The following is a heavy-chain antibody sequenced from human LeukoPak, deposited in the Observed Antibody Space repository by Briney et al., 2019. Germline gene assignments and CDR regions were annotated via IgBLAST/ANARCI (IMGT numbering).Heavy chain of an antibody. CDR3: ARGVGYCSSTSCYPDY. CDR2: ISSSSSFI. V-gene: IGHV3-21*01. D-gene: IGHD2-2*01. J-gene: IGHJ4*02. Sequence: GGSLRLSCAASGFIFSSYSMNWVRQAPGKGLEWVSTISSSSSFIYYADSVKGRFTISRDNAKNSLYLQMNSLRAEDTAVYYCARGVGYCSSTSCYPDYWGQGTLVTVSS. CDR1: GFIFSSYS.